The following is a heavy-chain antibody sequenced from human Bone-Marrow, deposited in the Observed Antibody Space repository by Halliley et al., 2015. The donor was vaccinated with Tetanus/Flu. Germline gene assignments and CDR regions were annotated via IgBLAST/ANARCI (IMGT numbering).Heavy chain of an antibody. CDR2: IYFSGST. Sequence: TLSLTCSVSGDSISGSNYYGAWIRQSPGKGLEWIGSIYFSGSTSYNPSLKSRVTISLDKSQNQVSLRLSSVTAADTAVYYCARTADGSTTLFFPDWFDPWGQGTLVTVSS. D-gene: IGHD2-2*01. CDR3: ARTADGSTTLFFPDWFDP. J-gene: IGHJ5*02. CDR1: GDSISGSNYY. V-gene: IGHV4-39*07.